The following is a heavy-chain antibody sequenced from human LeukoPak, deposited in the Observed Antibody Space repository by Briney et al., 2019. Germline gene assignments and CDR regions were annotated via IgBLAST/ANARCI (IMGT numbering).Heavy chain of an antibody. V-gene: IGHV4-38-2*01. D-gene: IGHD3-10*01. J-gene: IGHJ4*02. CDR1: GYSISSGYY. CDR2: IYHSGST. CDR3: TRGTMVRGLRVYYFDY. Sequence: SETLSLTCAVSGYSISSGYYWGWLRQPPGKGLKWIANIYHSGSTSYNSSLESRATISVDTSKNQFSLKLTSVTAADTAVYYCTRGTMVRGLRVYYFDYWGQGTLISVFS.